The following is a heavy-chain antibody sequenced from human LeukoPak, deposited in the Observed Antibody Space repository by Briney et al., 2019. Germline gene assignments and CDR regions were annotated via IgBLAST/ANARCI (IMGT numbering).Heavy chain of an antibody. V-gene: IGHV1-69*04. CDR2: IIPILGIA. J-gene: IGHJ6*02. CDR3: ASRGIYYYGMDV. CDR1: GGTFSSYA. Sequence: SVKVSCKASGGTFSSYAISWVRQAPGQGLEWMGRIIPILGIANYAQKFQGRVTITADKSTSTAYMELCSLRSEDTAVYYCASRGIYYYGMDVWGQGTTVTVSS.